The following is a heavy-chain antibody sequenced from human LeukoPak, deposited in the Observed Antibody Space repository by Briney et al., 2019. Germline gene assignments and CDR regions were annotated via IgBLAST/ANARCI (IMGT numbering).Heavy chain of an antibody. Sequence: ASVKVSCKASGYAFTSYDINWVRQAPGQGLEWMGRIHPNSGNTYYAQKFQGRVTMTSDPSINTVYLESSMLRSDDTAVYYCARDGNNWSSLHYWGQGTLIPVFS. D-gene: IGHD1-1*01. CDR3: ARDGNNWSSLHY. CDR2: IHPNSGNT. CDR1: GYAFTSYD. V-gene: IGHV1-2*06. J-gene: IGHJ4*02.